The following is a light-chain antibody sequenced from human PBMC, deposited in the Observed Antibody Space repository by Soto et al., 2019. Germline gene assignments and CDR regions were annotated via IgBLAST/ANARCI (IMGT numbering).Light chain of an antibody. V-gene: IGKV4-1*01. J-gene: IGKJ1*01. CDR3: QQYYSVPWT. CDR1: QDLLYSANTKDY. CDR2: WAS. Sequence: DIVMTQSPDFLAVALGERAAINCQSSQDLLYSANTKDYLAWYQQKAGQPPKLLIYWASTRESGVPDRFSGSGSGTNFTLTISSLQAEDVALYYCQQYYSVPWTFGQGTKVEVK.